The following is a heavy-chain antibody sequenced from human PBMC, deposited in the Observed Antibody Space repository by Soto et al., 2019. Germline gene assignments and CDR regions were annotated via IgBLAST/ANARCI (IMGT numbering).Heavy chain of an antibody. Sequence: QVQLVQSGAEVQKPGSSVKVSCKASGGTFSTYTLSWVRQAPGQGLEWMGRIIPILDITNYAQKFQGRVTITADKSTSTAYMELNSLRSEYTAIYYCARDNGTSGTTASGAYWGQGTLVTVSS. CDR3: ARDNGTSGTTASGAY. V-gene: IGHV1-69*08. D-gene: IGHD1-1*01. J-gene: IGHJ4*02. CDR2: IIPILDIT. CDR1: GGTFSTYT.